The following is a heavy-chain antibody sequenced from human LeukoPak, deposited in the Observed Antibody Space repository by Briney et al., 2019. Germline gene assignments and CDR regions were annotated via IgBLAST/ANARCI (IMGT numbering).Heavy chain of an antibody. CDR3: ARESRTTIFGVVINGMDV. V-gene: IGHV1-69*13. Sequence: ASVKVSCKASGGTFISYAISWVRQAPGQGLEWMGGIIPIFGTANYAQKFQGRVTITADESTSTAYMELSSLRSEDTAVYYCARESRTTIFGVVINGMDVWGQGTTVTVSS. J-gene: IGHJ6*02. D-gene: IGHD3-3*01. CDR1: GGTFISYA. CDR2: IIPIFGTA.